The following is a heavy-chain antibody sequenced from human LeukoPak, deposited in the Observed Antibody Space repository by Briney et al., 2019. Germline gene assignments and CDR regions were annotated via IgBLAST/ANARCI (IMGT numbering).Heavy chain of an antibody. CDR3: AKEKYYYDSSGSDY. D-gene: IGHD3-22*01. J-gene: IGHJ4*02. CDR1: GFTFSSYA. V-gene: IGHV3-23*01. CDR2: ISGSGGST. Sequence: GGSLRLSCAASGFTFSSYAMSWARQAPGKGLEWVSAISGSGGSTYYADSVKGRFTISRDNSKNTLYLRMNSLRAEDTAVYYCAKEKYYYDSSGSDYWGQGTLVTVSS.